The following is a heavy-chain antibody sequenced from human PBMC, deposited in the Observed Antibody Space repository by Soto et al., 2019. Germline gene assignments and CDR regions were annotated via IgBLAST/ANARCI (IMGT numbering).Heavy chain of an antibody. CDR3: ARVSTGDTASNYFDF. CDR1: GFTFSYYG. CDR2: IWFDGTRE. J-gene: IGHJ4*02. Sequence: QVHLVESGGGVVQPGTSLRLSCAASGFTFSYYGMHWVRQAPGQGLEWVAFIWFDGTREFYTDSVKGRFSISRDNSNNTLYLQMNSLTAEDTALYYCARVSTGDTASNYFDFWGQCTLVTVSS. D-gene: IGHD2-21*02. V-gene: IGHV3-33*01.